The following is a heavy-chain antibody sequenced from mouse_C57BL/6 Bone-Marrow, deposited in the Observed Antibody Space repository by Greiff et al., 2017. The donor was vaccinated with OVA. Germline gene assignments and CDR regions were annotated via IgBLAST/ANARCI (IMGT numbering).Heavy chain of an antibody. J-gene: IGHJ3*01. Sequence: QVQLQQPGAELVMPGASVKLSCKASGYTFTSYWMHWVKQRPGQGLEWIGEIDPSDSYTNYNQKFKGKSTLTADKSSSTAYMQLSSLTSEDSAVYYWARGGYDGSGGAYWGQGTLVTVSA. CDR1: GYTFTSYW. CDR2: IDPSDSYT. V-gene: IGHV1-69*01. D-gene: IGHD2-2*01. CDR3: ARGGYDGSGGAY.